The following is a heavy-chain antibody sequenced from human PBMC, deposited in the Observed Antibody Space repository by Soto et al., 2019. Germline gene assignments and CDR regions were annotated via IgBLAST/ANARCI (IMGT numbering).Heavy chain of an antibody. CDR1: GYTFTSYG. J-gene: IGHJ4*02. CDR2: ISAYNGNT. Sequence: ASVKVSCKASGYTFTSYGISWVRQAPGQGLEWMGWISAYNGNTNYAQKLQGRLTMTTDTSTSTAYMELRSLRSDDTAVYFCARGTAITLSVAGGALDYWGQGTLVTVSS. V-gene: IGHV1-18*01. CDR3: ARGTAITLSVAGGALDY. D-gene: IGHD6-19*01.